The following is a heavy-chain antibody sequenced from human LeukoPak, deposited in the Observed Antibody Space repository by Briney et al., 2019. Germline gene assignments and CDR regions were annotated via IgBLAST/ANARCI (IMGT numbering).Heavy chain of an antibody. CDR2: IYSGGTT. J-gene: IGHJ4*02. V-gene: IGHV3-53*01. Sequence: GESLRLSCAVSGFTFSDYYMSWVRQAPGKGLEWVSVIYSGGTTYYADSVKGRFTISRDSSKNTLYLQMNSLRAEDTAVYYCARSDSTSRGIDYWGQGTLVTVSS. CDR1: GFTFSDYY. D-gene: IGHD6-6*01. CDR3: ARSDSTSRGIDY.